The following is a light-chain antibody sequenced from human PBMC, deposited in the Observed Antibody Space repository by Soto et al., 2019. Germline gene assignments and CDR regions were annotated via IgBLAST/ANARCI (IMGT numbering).Light chain of an antibody. CDR2: AAS. Sequence: ATLSVAPGDRATLSSRASESVTSSLACYQQKPHQPASLLIYAASPRAPDVPARFSCGGSETEFTLTIGSLPAEDFAVYSCQQYTIWALWRFGQGNKVEIK. CDR1: ESVTSS. CDR3: QQYTIWALWR. J-gene: IGKJ1*01. V-gene: IGKV3-15*01.